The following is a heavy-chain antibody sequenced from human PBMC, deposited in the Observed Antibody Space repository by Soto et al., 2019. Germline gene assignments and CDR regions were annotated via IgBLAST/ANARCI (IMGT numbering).Heavy chain of an antibody. J-gene: IGHJ6*02. D-gene: IGHD3-9*01. CDR1: GFTVSSNY. Sequence: EVQLVESGGGLIQPGGSLRLSCAASGFTVSSNYMSWVRQAPGKGLEWVSVIYSGGSTYYADSVKGRFTISRDNSKNTLYLQMNSLRAEDTAVYYCARDHWGGLRYYPYYYYYGMDVWGQGTTVTVSS. CDR3: ARDHWGGLRYYPYYYYYGMDV. V-gene: IGHV3-53*01. CDR2: IYSGGST.